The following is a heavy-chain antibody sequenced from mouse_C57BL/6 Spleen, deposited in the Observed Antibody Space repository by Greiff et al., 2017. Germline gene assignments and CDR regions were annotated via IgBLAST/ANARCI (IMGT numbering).Heavy chain of an antibody. CDR1: GYTFTDYY. V-gene: IGHV1-19*01. Sequence: EVQLQQSGPVLVKPWASVKMSCKASGYTFTDYYMNWVKQSHGKSLEWIGVINPYNGGTSYNQKFKGKATLTVDKSSSTAYMELNSLTSEDSAVYYCARDSSGYVRAMDYWGQGTSVTVSS. J-gene: IGHJ4*01. D-gene: IGHD3-2*02. CDR2: INPYNGGT. CDR3: ARDSSGYVRAMDY.